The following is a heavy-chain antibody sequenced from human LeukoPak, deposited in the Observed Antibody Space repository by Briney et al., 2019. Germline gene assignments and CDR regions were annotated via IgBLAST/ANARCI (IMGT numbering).Heavy chain of an antibody. CDR1: GFTFSSYG. CDR2: IWYDGSNK. CDR3: AKERAAAVEGYFVY. Sequence: GGSLRLSCAASGFTFSSYGMHWVRQAPGKGLEWVAVIWYDGSNKYYADSVKGRFTISRDNSKNTLYLQMNSLRAEDTAVYYCAKERAAAVEGYFVYWGQGTLVTVSS. V-gene: IGHV3-33*06. D-gene: IGHD6-13*01. J-gene: IGHJ4*02.